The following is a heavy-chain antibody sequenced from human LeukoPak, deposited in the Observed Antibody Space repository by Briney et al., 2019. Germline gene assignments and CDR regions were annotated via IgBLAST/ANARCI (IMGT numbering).Heavy chain of an antibody. J-gene: IGHJ4*02. Sequence: PGGSLRLSCAASGFTFSSYGMHWVRQAPGKGLEWVAVISYDGSNKYYADSVKGRFTISRDNSKNTLYLQMNSLRAEDTAVYYCAKDEALWDNPHSPNSFLAYWGQGTLVTVSS. V-gene: IGHV3-30*18. D-gene: IGHD1/OR15-1a*01. CDR2: ISYDGSNK. CDR3: AKDEALWDNPHSPNSFLAY. CDR1: GFTFSSYG.